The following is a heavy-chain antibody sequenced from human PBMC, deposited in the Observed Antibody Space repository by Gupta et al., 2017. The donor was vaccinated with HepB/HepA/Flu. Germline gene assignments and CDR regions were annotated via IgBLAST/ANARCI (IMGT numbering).Heavy chain of an antibody. D-gene: IGHD3-16*01. CDR2: LYSGGSS. J-gene: IGHJ4*02. V-gene: IGHV3-66*01. CDR3: ARGAMDMKVFGGVLVAPFDH. CDR1: GFPACSNY. Sequence: EFQLVESGGGLVRPGGSLRLSCAAPGFPACSNYMSWVGQAPGKGPEWVSVLYSGGSSYYADSLNGRFSISRDNSKNTLYLQMNSLRLDDTAMYYCARGAMDMKVFGGVLVAPFDHWGQGTLVTVAS.